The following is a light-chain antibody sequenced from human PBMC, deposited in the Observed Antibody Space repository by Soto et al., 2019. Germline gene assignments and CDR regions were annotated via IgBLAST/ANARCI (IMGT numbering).Light chain of an antibody. CDR1: QGIDYS. CDR3: QQFDSNVVT. J-gene: IGKJ4*01. V-gene: IGKV1-13*02. CDR2: DAS. Sequence: AIQLTQSPFSLSASLGDRVTITCRASQGIDYSLAWYQQKPGKTPKLLIYDASTLESGVPSRFSGTGSGTDFSLTISSLQAEDFATYYCQQFDSNVVTFGGGTKVEL.